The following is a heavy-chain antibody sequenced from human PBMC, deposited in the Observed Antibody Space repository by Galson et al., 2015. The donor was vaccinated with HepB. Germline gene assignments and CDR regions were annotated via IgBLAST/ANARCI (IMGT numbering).Heavy chain of an antibody. Sequence: QSRAEVTKPGESLRISCTGSGYSFTSYWISWVRQMPGKGPEWMGRIDPSDSYTNYSPSFQVHVTISADKFISTAYLQWSSLKASDTAMYYCSRGEDSSRGYYMDVWGKGTTVTVSS. J-gene: IGHJ6*03. CDR1: GYSFTSYW. CDR2: IDPSDSYT. V-gene: IGHV5-10-1*01. D-gene: IGHD6-13*01. CDR3: SRGEDSSRGYYMDV.